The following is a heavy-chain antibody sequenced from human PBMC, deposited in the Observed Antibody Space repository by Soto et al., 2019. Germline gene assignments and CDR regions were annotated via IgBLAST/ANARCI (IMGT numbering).Heavy chain of an antibody. J-gene: IGHJ6*03. CDR3: ARGYRGSGGWMYYYYYYMDV. CDR2: ISHDGNNK. V-gene: IGHV3-30-3*01. Sequence: SGGSLRLSCAASGFTFNRHPLHWVRQAPCKGLEWVAVISHDGNNKYYADSVKGRFTISRDNAKNTLYLQMNSLRAEDTAVYYCARGYRGSGGWMYYYYYYMDVWGKGTTVTVSS. D-gene: IGHD6-19*01. CDR1: GFTFNRHP.